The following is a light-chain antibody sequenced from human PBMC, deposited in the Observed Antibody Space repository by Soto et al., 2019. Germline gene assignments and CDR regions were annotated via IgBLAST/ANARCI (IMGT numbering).Light chain of an antibody. V-gene: IGLV1-51*01. J-gene: IGLJ2*01. CDR3: ATWDSSLSAHV. CDR2: DND. Sequence: QSVMTQPPSVSAAPGQKVAIPCSGSNSNVGNNFVSWYQQFPGTAPKLLIYDNDKRPSEIPDRFSGSKSGTSATLGITGLQTGDEADYYCATWDSSLSAHVFGGGTQLTVL. CDR1: NSNVGNNF.